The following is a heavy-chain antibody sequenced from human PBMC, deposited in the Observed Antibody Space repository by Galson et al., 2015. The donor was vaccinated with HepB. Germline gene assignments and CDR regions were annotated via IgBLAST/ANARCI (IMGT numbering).Heavy chain of an antibody. CDR3: AKEWIQLCGDY. CDR2: ISGSGGST. J-gene: IGHJ4*02. CDR1: GFTFTNYG. D-gene: IGHD5-18*01. Sequence: SLRLSCAASGFTFTNYGMSWVRQAPGKGLEGVSAISGSGGSTYYTDSVKGRFTICRDNSKNTLYLQMNSLRAEDTAVYYCAKEWIQLCGDYWGQGTLVTVSS. V-gene: IGHV3-23*01.